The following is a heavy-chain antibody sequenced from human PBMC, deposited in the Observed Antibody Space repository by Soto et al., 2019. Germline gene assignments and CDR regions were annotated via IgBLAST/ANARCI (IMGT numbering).Heavy chain of an antibody. V-gene: IGHV3-33*03. CDR2: IWYDGSNK. Sequence: GGALRLAWAASGFIFSADGMHWVRQAPGKGLEWVAVIWYDGSNKYYADSVKGRFTFSRDNSKNTMSLQMNSLRVEDTAVYYCARWGCSGSNCNLNQRSFDLWGQGP. J-gene: IGHJ4*02. CDR1: GFIFSADG. CDR3: ARWGCSGSNCNLNQRSFDL. D-gene: IGHD2-15*01.